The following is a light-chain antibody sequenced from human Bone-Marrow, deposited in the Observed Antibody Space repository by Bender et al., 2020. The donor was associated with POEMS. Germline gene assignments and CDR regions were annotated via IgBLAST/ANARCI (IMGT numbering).Light chain of an antibody. J-gene: IGLJ3*02. CDR1: TSNIGTNA. CDR3: AAWDDSLSGWV. CDR2: GND. V-gene: IGLV1-44*01. Sequence: QSVLTQPPSASGTPGQRVTMSCSGSTSNIGTNAVHWYRVIPGAAPKLLIYGNDKWASGAPGRFSGSKSGTSGSLAVSGLQSEDEAYYYCAAWDDSLSGWVFGGGTKLTVL.